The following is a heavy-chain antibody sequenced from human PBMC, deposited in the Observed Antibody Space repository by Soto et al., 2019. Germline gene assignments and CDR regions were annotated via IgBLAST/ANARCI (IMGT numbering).Heavy chain of an antibody. J-gene: IGHJ6*03. V-gene: IGHV3-33*01. Sequence: GGSLRLSCAASGFTFSSYGMHWVRQAPGKGLECVAFIWYDGSNKYYADSVKGRFTISRDNSKNTLYLQMNSLRAEDTAVYYCASDPSVSLVRVLIGHYVDVWGNGTTVTVSS. CDR1: GFTFSSYG. CDR3: ASDPSVSLVRVLIGHYVDV. CDR2: IWYDGSNK. D-gene: IGHD3-10*01.